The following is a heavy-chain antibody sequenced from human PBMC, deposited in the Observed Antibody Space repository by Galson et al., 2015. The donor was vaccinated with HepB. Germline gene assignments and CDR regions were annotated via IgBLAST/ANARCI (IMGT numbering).Heavy chain of an antibody. J-gene: IGHJ4*02. D-gene: IGHD3-10*01. V-gene: IGHV3-15*01. CDR1: GFTFSNAW. Sequence: SLRLSCAASGFTFSNAWMSWVRQAPGKGLEWVGRIKSKTDGGTTDYAAPVKGRFTISRDDSKNTLYLQMNSLKTEDTAVYYCTTEHVHLLWFGELSTPIGYWGQGTLVTVSS. CDR2: IKSKTDGGTT. CDR3: TTEHVHLLWFGELSTPIGY.